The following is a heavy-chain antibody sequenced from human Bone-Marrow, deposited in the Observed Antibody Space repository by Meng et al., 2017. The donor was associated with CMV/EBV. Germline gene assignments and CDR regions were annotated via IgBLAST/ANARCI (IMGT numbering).Heavy chain of an antibody. Sequence: GESLKISCAASGFTVSSNYMSWVRQAPGKELEWVSDIYSGGRTYYADSVKGRFTISRDNAKNSLYLQMNSLRAEDTAVYYCARDPKLPFGQWEFYYYYGMDVWGQGTTVTVSS. CDR3: ARDPKLPFGQWEFYYYYGMDV. V-gene: IGHV3-53*01. CDR2: IYSGGRT. CDR1: GFTVSSNY. D-gene: IGHD3-10*01. J-gene: IGHJ6*02.